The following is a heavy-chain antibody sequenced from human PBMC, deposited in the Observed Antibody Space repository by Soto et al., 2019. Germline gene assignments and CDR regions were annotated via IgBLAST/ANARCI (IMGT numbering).Heavy chain of an antibody. CDR3: ASEDTAMVFPLDY. D-gene: IGHD5-18*01. J-gene: IGHJ4*02. CDR1: GFTFSSYS. Sequence: GGSLRLSCAASGFTFSSYSMNWVRQAPGKGLEWVSSISSSSSYIYYADSVKGRFTISRDNAKNSLYLQMNSLRAEDTAVYYCASEDTAMVFPLDYWGQGTLVTVSS. V-gene: IGHV3-21*01. CDR2: ISSSSSYI.